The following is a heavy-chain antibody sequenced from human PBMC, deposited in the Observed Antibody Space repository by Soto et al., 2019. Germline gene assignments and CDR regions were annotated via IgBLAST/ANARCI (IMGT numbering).Heavy chain of an antibody. CDR2: IYYSGST. Sequence: PSETLSLTCTVSGGSISSGGYYWSWIRQHPGKGLEWIGYIYYSGSTYYNPSLKSRVTISVDTSKNQFSLKLSSVTAADTAVYYCARAQLDLQSLKFDYWGQGTLVTVSS. D-gene: IGHD1-7*01. V-gene: IGHV4-31*03. CDR1: GGSISSGGYY. CDR3: ARAQLDLQSLKFDY. J-gene: IGHJ4*02.